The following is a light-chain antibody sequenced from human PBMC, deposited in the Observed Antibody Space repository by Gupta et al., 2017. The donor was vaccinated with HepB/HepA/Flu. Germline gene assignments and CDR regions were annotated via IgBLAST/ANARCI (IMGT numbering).Light chain of an antibody. CDR2: KVS. Sequence: MTASTLLRPVTLGQPASISCTSSQSLVDSDGDTYLNWFQQRPGQSPRRLIYKVSNRDVGVPDRFSGSGSGTDFTLKISRVEAEDVGVYYCMQGTHWPRSFGQGTKLEIK. CDR1: QSLVDSDGDTY. V-gene: IGKV2-30*01. J-gene: IGKJ2*03. CDR3: MQGTHWPRS.